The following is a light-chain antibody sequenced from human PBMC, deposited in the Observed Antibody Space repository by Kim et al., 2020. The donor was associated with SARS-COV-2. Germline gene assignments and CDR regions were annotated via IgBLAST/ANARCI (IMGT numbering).Light chain of an antibody. Sequence: QSVLTQPPSASGTPGQRVTISCSGSSSNIGSNNVVWYQQLPGAAPNLLIYSNNQRPSGVPDRFSGHRSGTSASLAISGLQSGDEADYYCALWDDSLKQGVFGGGTQLTVL. CDR1: SSNIGSNN. J-gene: IGLJ3*02. CDR2: SNN. CDR3: ALWDDSLKQGV. V-gene: IGLV1-44*01.